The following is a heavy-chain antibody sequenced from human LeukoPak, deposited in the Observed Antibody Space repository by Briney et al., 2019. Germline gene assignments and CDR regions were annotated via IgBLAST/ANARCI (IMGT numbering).Heavy chain of an antibody. Sequence: GGSLRLSCAASGFTVSSKYMSWVRQAPGKGLEWVSVIFAGGSIYYADSVKGRFTISRDNSKNTLYLQMNSLRVEDTAVYYCASGENYFVSWGQGTLVIVSS. CDR1: GFTVSSKY. CDR2: IFAGGSI. J-gene: IGHJ4*02. CDR3: ASGENYFVS. D-gene: IGHD4-17*01. V-gene: IGHV3-66*01.